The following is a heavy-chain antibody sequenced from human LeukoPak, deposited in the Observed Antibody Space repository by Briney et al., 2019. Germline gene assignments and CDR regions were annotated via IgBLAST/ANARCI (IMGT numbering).Heavy chain of an antibody. CDR2: IYYSGST. CDR3: ARDFEYCSGGSCYPEYYFDY. Sequence: SETLSLTCTVSGGSISSSSYYWGWIRQPPGKGLEWIGSIYYSGSTYYNPSLKSRVTISVDTSKNQFSLKLSSVTAADTAVYYCARDFEYCSGGSCYPEYYFDYWGQGTLVTVSS. V-gene: IGHV4-39*07. J-gene: IGHJ4*02. D-gene: IGHD2-15*01. CDR1: GGSISSSSYY.